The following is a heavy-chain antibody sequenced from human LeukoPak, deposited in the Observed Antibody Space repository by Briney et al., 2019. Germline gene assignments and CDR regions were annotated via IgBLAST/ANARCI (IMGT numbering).Heavy chain of an antibody. CDR1: GFTFSSYG. V-gene: IGHV3-30*02. J-gene: IGHJ4*02. D-gene: IGHD6-13*01. Sequence: GGSLRLSCTASGFTFSSYGMHWVRQAPGKGLEWVAFIRYDGSNKYYADSVKGRFTISRDNSKNTLYLQMNSLRAEDTAVYYCAKGAAAYFDYWGQGTLVTVSS. CDR3: AKGAAAYFDY. CDR2: IRYDGSNK.